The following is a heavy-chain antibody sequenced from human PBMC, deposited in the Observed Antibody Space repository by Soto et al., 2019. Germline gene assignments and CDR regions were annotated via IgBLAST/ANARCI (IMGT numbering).Heavy chain of an antibody. Sequence: QVQLVQSGAEVKKPGSSVKVSCKASGGTFSSYAISWVRQAPGQGLEWMGGIIPIFGTANYAQKFQGRVTITADESMSTAYMELSSLRSEDTAVYYCARDTVGDYDYVWGSYRYHYFDYWGQGTLVTVSS. CDR3: ARDTVGDYDYVWGSYRYHYFDY. D-gene: IGHD3-16*02. CDR1: GGTFSSYA. CDR2: IIPIFGTA. J-gene: IGHJ4*02. V-gene: IGHV1-69*12.